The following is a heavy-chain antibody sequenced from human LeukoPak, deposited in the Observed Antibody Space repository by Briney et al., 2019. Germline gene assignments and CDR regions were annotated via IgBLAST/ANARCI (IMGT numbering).Heavy chain of an antibody. V-gene: IGHV3-7*01. Sequence: GGSLRLSCAASGFLFTNYIMSWVRQAPGKGLEWVASIKHDGSEKYYVDSVRGRFTISRDNTMNSLYLQMSSLRAEDTAVYYCATDRGWRTSGYYLYYFEYWGQGTLVTYSS. D-gene: IGHD3-3*01. CDR2: IKHDGSEK. J-gene: IGHJ4*02. CDR3: ATDRGWRTSGYYLYYFEY. CDR1: GFLFTNYI.